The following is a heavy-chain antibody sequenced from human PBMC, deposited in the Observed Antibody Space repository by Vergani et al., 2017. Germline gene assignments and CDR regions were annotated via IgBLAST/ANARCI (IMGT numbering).Heavy chain of an antibody. D-gene: IGHD2-15*01. CDR2: IRSDESRR. J-gene: IGHJ4*02. CDR3: AKEGGGYCSGGTCYPEY. CDR1: GFTFNSYG. V-gene: IGHV3-30*02. Sequence: QVQLVESGGGVVQPGGSLRLSCAASGFTFNSYGMHWVRQAPGKGLEWVASIRSDESRRYYGDSMEGPFTISSDNSKNTLYLQMKSLRPEETAVYYCAKEGGGYCSGGTCYPEYWGQGTLVIVSS.